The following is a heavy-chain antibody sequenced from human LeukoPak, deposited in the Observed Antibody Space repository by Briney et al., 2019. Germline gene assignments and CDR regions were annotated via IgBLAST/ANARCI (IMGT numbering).Heavy chain of an antibody. CDR1: GYTFTSYG. CDR2: ISAYNGNT. D-gene: IGHD6-6*01. J-gene: IGHJ4*02. V-gene: IGHV1-18*01. CDR3: AREYSSSSY. Sequence: ASVNVSCKASGYTFTSYGISWVRQAPGQGLEWMGWISAYNGNTNYAQKFQGRVTITADESTSTAYMELSSLRSEDTAVYYCAREYSSSSYWGQGTLVTVSS.